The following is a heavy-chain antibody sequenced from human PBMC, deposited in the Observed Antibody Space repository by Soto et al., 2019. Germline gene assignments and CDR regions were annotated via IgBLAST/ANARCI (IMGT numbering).Heavy chain of an antibody. CDR1: GYSFTSYW. V-gene: IGHV5-51*01. J-gene: IGHJ6*04. CDR2: IYPGDSDT. D-gene: IGHD2-15*01. Sequence: PGESLKISCKGSGYSFTSYWIGWVRQMLGKGLEWMGIIYPGDSDTRYSPSFQGQVTISADKSISTAYLQWSSLKASDTAMYYCATVAWQHGGHDYYYGMDVWGKGTTVTVSS. CDR3: ATVAWQHGGHDYYYGMDV.